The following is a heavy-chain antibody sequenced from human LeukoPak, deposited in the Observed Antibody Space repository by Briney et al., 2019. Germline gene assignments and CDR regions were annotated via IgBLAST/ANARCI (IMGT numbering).Heavy chain of an antibody. Sequence: SETLSLTCTVSGGSISSSSYYWGWIRQPPGKGLEWIESIYYSGSTYYNPSLKSRVTISVDTSKNQFSLKLNSVTVADTAVYYCARQYDFWSGLFDYWGQGTLVTVSS. CDR2: IYYSGST. J-gene: IGHJ4*02. CDR1: GGSISSSSYY. CDR3: ARQYDFWSGLFDY. V-gene: IGHV4-39*01. D-gene: IGHD3-3*01.